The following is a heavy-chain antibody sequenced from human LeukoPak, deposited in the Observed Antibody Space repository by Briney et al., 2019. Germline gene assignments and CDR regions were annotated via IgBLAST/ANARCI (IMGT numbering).Heavy chain of an antibody. Sequence: SETLSLTCTVSGGSISSSSYYWGWIRQPPGQGLEWIGSIYYSGSTYYNPSLKSRVTISVDTSKNQFSLKLSSVTAADTAVYYCARRSGYYGSGSYASWGQGTLVTVSS. J-gene: IGHJ5*02. D-gene: IGHD3-10*01. V-gene: IGHV4-39*01. CDR2: IYYSGST. CDR3: ARRSGYYGSGSYAS. CDR1: GGSISSSSYY.